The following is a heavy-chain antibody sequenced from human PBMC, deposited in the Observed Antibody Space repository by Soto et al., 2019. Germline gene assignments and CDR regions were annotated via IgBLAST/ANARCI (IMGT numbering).Heavy chain of an antibody. Sequence: PGGSLRLSCAASGFTFSSYEMHWVRQAPGEGLEWVSYISSSGATIYYADSMKGRFTISRDNAESSLYLQMNSLRVDDTAVYYCVREGDAGGYRFDIWGRGXMVTVSS. D-gene: IGHD5-12*01. CDR3: VREGDAGGYRFDI. J-gene: IGHJ3*02. CDR2: ISSSGATI. CDR1: GFTFSSYE. V-gene: IGHV3-48*03.